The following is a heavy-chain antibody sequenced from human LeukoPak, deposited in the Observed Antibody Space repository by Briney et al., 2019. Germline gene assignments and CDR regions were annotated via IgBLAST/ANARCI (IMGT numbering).Heavy chain of an antibody. D-gene: IGHD3-10*02. J-gene: IGHJ6*03. CDR1: GYTFTSYG. V-gene: IGHV1-18*01. CDR2: ISAYNVNT. Sequence: GASVKVSCKASGYTFTSYGISWVRQAPGEGLEWMGWISAYNVNTNYAQKLLGRVTMTTDTSTSTAYMELRSLRSDDTAVYHCARVLCSPLYYYYYMDVWGKGTTVTVSS. CDR3: ARVLCSPLYYYYYMDV.